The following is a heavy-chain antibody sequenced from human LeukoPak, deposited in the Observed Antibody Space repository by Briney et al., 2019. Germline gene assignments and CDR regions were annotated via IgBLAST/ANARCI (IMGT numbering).Heavy chain of an antibody. CDR2: IYYSGST. Sequence: SETLSLTCTVSGGSVSSGSYYWSWIRQPPGKGLEWIGYIYYSGSTIYNPSLKSRVTMSLDTSKNQFSLKLSSVTAADTAVYFLARIPWYSSKWYCFDYWGPGNLVNGSS. J-gene: IGHJ4*02. V-gene: IGHV4-61*01. CDR3: ARIPWYSSKWYCFDY. D-gene: IGHD6-13*01. CDR1: GGSVSSGSYY.